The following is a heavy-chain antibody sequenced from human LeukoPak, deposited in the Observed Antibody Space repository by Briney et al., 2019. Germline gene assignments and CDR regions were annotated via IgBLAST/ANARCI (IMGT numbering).Heavy chain of an antibody. CDR2: ITWDGGRT. J-gene: IGHJ5*02. D-gene: IGHD3-10*01. Sequence: GGSLRLSCAASGFTFDDYAMYWVRQAPGKGLEWVALITWDGGRTYYGDSVKGRLTVSRDNSKNSLFLQMNSLRTEDTALYYCAKGPQRYGSGSLGDSWGQGTLVTVSS. CDR3: AKGPQRYGSGSLGDS. CDR1: GFTFDDYA. V-gene: IGHV3-43D*03.